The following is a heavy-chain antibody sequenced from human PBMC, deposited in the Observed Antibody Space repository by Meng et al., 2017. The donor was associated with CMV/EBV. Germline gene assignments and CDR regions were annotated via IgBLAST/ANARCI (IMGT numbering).Heavy chain of an antibody. CDR2: INPNSGGT. CDR3: ARVDGRCCSSTSCYEYYGMDV. Sequence: ASVKVSCKASGYTFTGYYMHWVRQAPGQGLEWMGWINPNSGGTNYAQKLQGRVTMTRDTSNSTAYMELSRLRSDDTAVYYCARVDGRCCSSTSCYEYYGMDVWGQGTTVTVSS. D-gene: IGHD2-2*01. J-gene: IGHJ6*02. CDR1: GYTFTGYY. V-gene: IGHV1-2*02.